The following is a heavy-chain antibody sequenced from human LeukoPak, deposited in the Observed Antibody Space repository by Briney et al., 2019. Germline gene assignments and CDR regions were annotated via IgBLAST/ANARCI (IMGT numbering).Heavy chain of an antibody. CDR2: INQDGSEK. CDR1: GFTFTKYW. CDR3: AREAYYYDGSGVLNY. Sequence: GGSLRLSCAAFGFTFTKYWMSWVRLAPGKGLEWVATINQDGSEKYFVDSVKGRFTISRDNAKNSLYLQMNSLRAEDTAVYYCAREAYYYDGSGVLNYWGQGTLVTVSS. J-gene: IGHJ4*02. D-gene: IGHD3-22*01. V-gene: IGHV3-7*05.